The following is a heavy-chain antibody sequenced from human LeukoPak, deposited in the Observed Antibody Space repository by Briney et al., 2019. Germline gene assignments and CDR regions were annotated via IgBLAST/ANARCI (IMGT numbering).Heavy chain of an antibody. V-gene: IGHV3-7*04. D-gene: IGHD5-24*01. Sequence: GGSLRLSCVASGFTFSSYWMTWVRQDPGKGLEWVANIKQDGSKKSYVDSVKGRFTISRDNAKNSLYLQMNSLRAEDTAIYYCTRVGYIDEGIDYWGQGTLVTVSS. J-gene: IGHJ4*02. CDR1: GFTFSSYW. CDR3: TRVGYIDEGIDY. CDR2: IKQDGSKK.